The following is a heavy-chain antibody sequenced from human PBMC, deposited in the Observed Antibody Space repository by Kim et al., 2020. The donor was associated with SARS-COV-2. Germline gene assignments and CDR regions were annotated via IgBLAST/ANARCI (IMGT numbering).Heavy chain of an antibody. D-gene: IGHD1-26*01. V-gene: IGHV1-2*02. J-gene: IGHJ3*02. CDR3: ASIVGATTPDAFDI. Sequence: AQKFQGRVTMTRDTSISTAYMELSRLRSDDTAVYYCASIVGATTPDAFDIWGQGTMVTVSS.